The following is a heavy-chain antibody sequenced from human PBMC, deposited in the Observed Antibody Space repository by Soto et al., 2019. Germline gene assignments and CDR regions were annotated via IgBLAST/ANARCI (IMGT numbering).Heavy chain of an antibody. CDR3: ANRAYGSDFDY. Sequence: EVQLLESGGGLVQPGGSLRLSCAASGFTFSSYAMNWVRQAPGKGLEWVSVISGSGDSTYYADSVKGRFTISRDNSKNTLYLQMNSLRAEDKAVYYCANRAYGSDFDYWGQGTLVTVSS. D-gene: IGHD3-10*01. J-gene: IGHJ4*02. CDR2: ISGSGDST. V-gene: IGHV3-23*01. CDR1: GFTFSSYA.